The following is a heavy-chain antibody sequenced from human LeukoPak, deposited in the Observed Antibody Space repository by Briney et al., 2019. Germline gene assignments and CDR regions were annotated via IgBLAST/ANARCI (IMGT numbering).Heavy chain of an antibody. J-gene: IGHJ4*02. Sequence: PGGSLRLSCTASGFTFGDYAMSWFRHAPGKGLEWVGFIRSKAYGGTTEYAASVKGRFTISRDDSKSIAYLQMNSLKTEDTAVYHCTRRANYYDSSGYYPIDYWGQGALVTVSS. V-gene: IGHV3-49*03. CDR3: TRRANYYDSSGYYPIDY. D-gene: IGHD3-22*01. CDR1: GFTFGDYA. CDR2: IRSKAYGGTT.